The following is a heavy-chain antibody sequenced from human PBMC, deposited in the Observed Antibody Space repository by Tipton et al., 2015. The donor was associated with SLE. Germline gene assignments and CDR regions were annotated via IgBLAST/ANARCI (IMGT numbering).Heavy chain of an antibody. CDR3: ARTYYHFDY. CDR1: GGSISSSSYY. D-gene: IGHD3-22*01. Sequence: GLVKPSETLSLTCTVSGGSISSSSYYWGWIRQPPGKGLEWIGSIYNSGSTYYNASLKSRVTISVDTSKNQFSLKLTSLTAADTAVYYCARTYYHFDYWGQGTLVTVSS. V-gene: IGHV4-39*01. CDR2: IYNSGST. J-gene: IGHJ4*02.